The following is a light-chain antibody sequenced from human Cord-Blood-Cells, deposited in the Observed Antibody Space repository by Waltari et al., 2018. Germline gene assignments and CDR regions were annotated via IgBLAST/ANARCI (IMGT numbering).Light chain of an antibody. J-gene: IGLJ3*02. V-gene: IGLV2-23*01. Sequence: QSALTQPASVSGSPGQSITISCTGTSSDVGSYNLVSWYQQPPGKAPQLMIFEGSKRPSGVSNPFSGSKSGNTASLTISGLQAEDEADYYCCSYAGSSTWVFGGGTKLTVL. CDR3: CSYAGSSTWV. CDR2: EGS. CDR1: SSDVGSYNL.